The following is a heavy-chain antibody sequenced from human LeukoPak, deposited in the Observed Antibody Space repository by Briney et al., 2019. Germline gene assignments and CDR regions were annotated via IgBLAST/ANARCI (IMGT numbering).Heavy chain of an antibody. Sequence: PSETLSLTCTVSGGSISSSSYYWSWIRQPPGKGLEWIGEINHNGSTNDNPSLKSRLTISVDTSKSQFSLKLSSVTAADTAVYYCARLRGYYFGSGTHTGFDYWGQGTLVTVSS. J-gene: IGHJ4*02. CDR1: GGSISSSSYY. V-gene: IGHV4-39*07. CDR2: INHNGST. CDR3: ARLRGYYFGSGTHTGFDY. D-gene: IGHD3-10*01.